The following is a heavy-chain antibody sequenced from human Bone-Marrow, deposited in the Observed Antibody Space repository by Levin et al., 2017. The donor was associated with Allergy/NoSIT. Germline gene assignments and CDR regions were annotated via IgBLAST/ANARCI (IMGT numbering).Heavy chain of an antibody. J-gene: IGHJ5*02. CDR3: TKAIRITGITFDFFDP. D-gene: IGHD1-20*01. Sequence: GGSLRLSCTASGFTFVSYGMSWVRQAPGKGLEWVAAISGSGGEANYADSVRGRFAISRDNSKNTLNLQLNSLRAEDTAVYYCTKAIRITGITFDFFDPWGQGTQVTVSS. CDR1: GFTFVSYG. V-gene: IGHV3-23*01. CDR2: ISGSGGEA.